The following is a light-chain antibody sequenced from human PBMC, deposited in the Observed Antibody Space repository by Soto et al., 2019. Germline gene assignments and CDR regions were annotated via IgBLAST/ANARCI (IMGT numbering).Light chain of an antibody. CDR2: DVS. Sequence: QSALTQPASVSGSPGQSITISCTGTSSDVGGYNYVSWYQQYPGKAPKLMLYDVSNRPSGVSNRFSGSKSGNTASLTISGLQAEDEADYFCSSYTSSSTLVVFGGGTKVTVL. J-gene: IGLJ2*01. CDR1: SSDVGGYNY. CDR3: SSYTSSSTLVV. V-gene: IGLV2-14*01.